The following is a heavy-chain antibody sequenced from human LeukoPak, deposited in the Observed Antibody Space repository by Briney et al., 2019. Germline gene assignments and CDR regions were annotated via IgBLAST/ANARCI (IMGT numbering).Heavy chain of an antibody. CDR3: ARVNSARWSFDY. V-gene: IGHV5-51*01. Sequence: GESLKISCKGSGYSIGAIASYWIAWVRQMPGKGLEWMGIIYPADSDTRYSPSFQGQVTVSVDKTISTAYLQWSSLKASDTAIYYCARVNSARWSFDYWGQGSLVTVSS. CDR2: IYPADSDT. CDR1: GYSIGAIASYW. J-gene: IGHJ4*02. D-gene: IGHD6-13*01.